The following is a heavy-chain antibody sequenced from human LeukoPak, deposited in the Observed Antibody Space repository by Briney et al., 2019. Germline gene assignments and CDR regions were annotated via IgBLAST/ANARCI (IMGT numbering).Heavy chain of an antibody. D-gene: IGHD2-15*01. CDR2: INPNSGGT. V-gene: IGHV1-2*02. CDR3: ARGPYCSGGTCYSSLDY. Sequence: ASAKVSCKASGYTFTGYYMHWVRQAPGQGLEWMGWINPNSGGTNYAQKFQGRVTMTRDTSISTAYMELSRLRSDDAAVYYCARGPYCSGGTCYSSLDYWGQGTVVIVSS. CDR1: GYTFTGYY. J-gene: IGHJ4*02.